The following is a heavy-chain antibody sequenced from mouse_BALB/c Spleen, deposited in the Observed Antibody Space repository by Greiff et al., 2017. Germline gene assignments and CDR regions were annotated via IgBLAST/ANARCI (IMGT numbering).Heavy chain of an antibody. CDR3: ARIPYYYGSVGY. J-gene: IGHJ2*01. V-gene: IGHV14-1*02. Sequence: EVQLKESGAELVRPGALVKLSCKASGFNIKDYYMHWVKQRPEQGLEWIGWIDPENGNTIYDPKFQGKASITADTSSNTAYLQLSSLTSEDTAVYYCARIPYYYGSVGYWGQGTTLTVSS. CDR1: GFNIKDYY. D-gene: IGHD1-1*01. CDR2: IDPENGNT.